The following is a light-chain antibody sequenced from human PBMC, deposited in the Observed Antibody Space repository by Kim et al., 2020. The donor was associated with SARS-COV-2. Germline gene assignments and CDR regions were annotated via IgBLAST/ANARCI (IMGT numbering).Light chain of an antibody. CDR1: QSISTF. Sequence: SVGDRITITCRASQSISTFLNWYQQKPGRAPNLLIYAATNLQNGVPSRFSGSGSGTDFTLTITSLQPEDFATYFCQQCYNTPPWTFGQGTKVDIK. J-gene: IGKJ1*01. CDR3: QQCYNTPPWT. CDR2: AAT. V-gene: IGKV1-39*01.